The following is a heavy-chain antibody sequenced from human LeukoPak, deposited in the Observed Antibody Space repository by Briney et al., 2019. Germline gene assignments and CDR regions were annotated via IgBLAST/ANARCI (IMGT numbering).Heavy chain of an antibody. CDR2: ISWNSGSI. CDR1: GFTFDDYA. CDR3: AKVSGTGNFQH. J-gene: IGHJ1*01. D-gene: IGHD1-26*01. Sequence: GGSLRLSCAASGFTFDDYAMHWVRQAPGKGLEWVSGISWNSGSIGYADSVKGRFTISRDNSKDTLYLQMNSLRAEDTAVYYCAKVSGTGNFQHWGQGTLVTVSS. V-gene: IGHV3-9*01.